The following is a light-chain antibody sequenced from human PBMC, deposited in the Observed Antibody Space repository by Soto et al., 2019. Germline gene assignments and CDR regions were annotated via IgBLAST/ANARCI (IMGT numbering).Light chain of an antibody. CDR1: QSVSNN. V-gene: IGKV3-15*01. Sequence: EIVMTQSPATLSVSPGERATLSCRASQSVSNNLAWYQQRPGQAPRLLIDGASTRATGIPARFSGSGSGTEFALTISSLQSEDFAAYYCQQYTNWPRTFGQGIKVEIK. CDR3: QQYTNWPRT. J-gene: IGKJ1*01. CDR2: GAS.